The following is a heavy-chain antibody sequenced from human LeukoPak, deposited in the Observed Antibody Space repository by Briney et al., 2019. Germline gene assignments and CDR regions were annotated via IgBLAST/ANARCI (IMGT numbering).Heavy chain of an antibody. J-gene: IGHJ4*02. CDR2: INPNSGAT. V-gene: IGHV1-2*02. Sequence: ASVKISCKASGYTLTDYYLHWVRQAPGQGLKWMGWINPNSGATHYAQSFQARVTMTRDTSIASSYMELTGLESDDTAVYYCARDCSSTSCSDYWGQGTLVTVSS. D-gene: IGHD2-2*01. CDR3: ARDCSSTSCSDY. CDR1: GYTLTDYY.